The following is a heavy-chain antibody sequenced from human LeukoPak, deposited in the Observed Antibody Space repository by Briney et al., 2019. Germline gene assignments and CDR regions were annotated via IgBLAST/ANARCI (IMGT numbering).Heavy chain of an antibody. D-gene: IGHD6-13*01. CDR2: ISGSDGST. CDR1: GFTFSSYA. J-gene: IGHJ4*02. Sequence: QTGGSLRLSCAASGFTFSSYAMSWVRQAPGKGLEWVSAISGSDGSTYYADSVKGRFTISRDNSKNTLYLQMNSLRAEDTAVYYCAKRAAAGTSYFDYWGQGTLVTVSS. V-gene: IGHV3-23*01. CDR3: AKRAAAGTSYFDY.